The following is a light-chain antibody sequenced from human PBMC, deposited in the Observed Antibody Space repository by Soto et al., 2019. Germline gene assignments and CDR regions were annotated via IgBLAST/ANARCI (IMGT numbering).Light chain of an antibody. Sequence: QSALTQPRSVSGSPGQSVTISCTGTSSDVGGYNYVSWYQQHPGKAPKLMIYDVSKRPSGVPDRFSGSKSGNTASLTISGLQAEDEADYSCCSSAGSSSYVFGTGTKVTVL. CDR2: DVS. J-gene: IGLJ1*01. V-gene: IGLV2-11*01. CDR1: SSDVGGYNY. CDR3: CSSAGSSSYV.